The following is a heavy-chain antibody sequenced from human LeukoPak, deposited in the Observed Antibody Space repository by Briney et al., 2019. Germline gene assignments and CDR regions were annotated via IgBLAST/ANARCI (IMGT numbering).Heavy chain of an antibody. Sequence: PGGSLRLSCAASGFTVSSNYMSWVRQAPGKGLEWVSVIYSGGSTYYADSVKGRFTISRDNSKNTLYLQMNSLRAEDTAVYYCVRETVAGLQYYFDYWGQGTLVTVSS. D-gene: IGHD6-19*01. J-gene: IGHJ4*02. CDR3: VRETVAGLQYYFDY. CDR1: GFTVSSNY. V-gene: IGHV3-53*01. CDR2: IYSGGST.